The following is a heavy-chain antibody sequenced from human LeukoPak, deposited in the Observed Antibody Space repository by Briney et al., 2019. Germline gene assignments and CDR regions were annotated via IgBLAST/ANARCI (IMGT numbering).Heavy chain of an antibody. V-gene: IGHV3-48*03. D-gene: IGHD3-22*01. CDR2: ISSSGTTI. CDR3: ARDTYYYDSSASRAFDI. Sequence: SGGSLRLSCAASGFTFSNYEMNWVRQAPGKGLEWVSYISSSGTTIYYADSVKGRFTISRDNPKNSLYLQMNSLRAEDTAVYYCARDTYYYDSSASRAFDIWGQGTMVTVSS. J-gene: IGHJ3*02. CDR1: GFTFSNYE.